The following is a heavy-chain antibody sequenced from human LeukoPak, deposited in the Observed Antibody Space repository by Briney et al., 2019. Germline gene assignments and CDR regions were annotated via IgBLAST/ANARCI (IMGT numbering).Heavy chain of an antibody. J-gene: IGHJ5*02. V-gene: IGHV4-61*05. D-gene: IGHD3-10*01. CDR3: ARANGFYYGSGSYSPHSWFDP. CDR2: IYYSGST. CDR1: DGSISSTSYY. Sequence: SETLSLTCTVSDGSISSTSYYWGWIRQPPGKGLEWIGYIYYSGSTNYNPSLKSRVTISVDTSKNQFSLKLSSVTAADTAVYYCARANGFYYGSGSYSPHSWFDPWGQGTLVTVSS.